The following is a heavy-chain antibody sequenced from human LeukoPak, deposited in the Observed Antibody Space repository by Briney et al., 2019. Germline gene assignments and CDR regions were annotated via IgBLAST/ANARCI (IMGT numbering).Heavy chain of an antibody. Sequence: PSETLSLTCAVSGGSISSGGYSWSWIRQPPGKGLEWIGYIYHSGSTYYNPSLKSRVTISVDRSKNQFSLKLSSVTAADTAVYYCAGGNNWNYGLNNWFDPWGQGTLVTVSS. D-gene: IGHD1-7*01. CDR2: IYHSGST. J-gene: IGHJ5*02. V-gene: IGHV4-30-2*01. CDR3: AGGNNWNYGLNNWFDP. CDR1: GGSISSGGYS.